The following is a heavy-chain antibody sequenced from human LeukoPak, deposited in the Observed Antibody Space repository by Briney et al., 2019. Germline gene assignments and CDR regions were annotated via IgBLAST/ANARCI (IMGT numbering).Heavy chain of an antibody. D-gene: IGHD3-22*01. CDR2: ISGSGGST. Sequence: PGGSLRLSCAASGFTFSSYAMSWVRQAPGKGLEWVSAISGSGGSTYYADSVKGRFTISRDNSKNTLHLQMNSLRAEDTAVYYCAKDSTPTYYDSSGYYDPWGQGTLVTVSS. J-gene: IGHJ5*02. CDR3: AKDSTPTYYDSSGYYDP. V-gene: IGHV3-23*01. CDR1: GFTFSSYA.